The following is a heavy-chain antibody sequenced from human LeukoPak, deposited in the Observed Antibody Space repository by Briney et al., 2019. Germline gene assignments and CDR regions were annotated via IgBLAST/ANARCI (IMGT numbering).Heavy chain of an antibody. CDR1: GFRFSYYW. CDR3: ARGRGYSGS. Sequence: GGSLRLSCGASGFRFSYYWMTWVRQGPREGLEWVANIKYDGSEKHYVESVKGRFTISRDNAKNSLYLQRIVLRAEETAVYYCARGRGYSGSWGQGTLVTVSS. J-gene: IGHJ5*02. CDR2: IKYDGSEK. D-gene: IGHD5-12*01. V-gene: IGHV3-7*01.